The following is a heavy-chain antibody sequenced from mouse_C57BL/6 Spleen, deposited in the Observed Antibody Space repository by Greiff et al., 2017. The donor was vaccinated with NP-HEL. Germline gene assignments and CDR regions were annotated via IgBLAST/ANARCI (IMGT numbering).Heavy chain of an antibody. CDR2: IDPETGGT. D-gene: IGHD2-4*01. CDR3: TIYYDYLALDY. Sequence: QVQLQQSGAELVRPGASVTLSCKASGYTFTDYEMHWVKQTPVHGLEWIGAIDPETGGTAYNQKFKGKAILTADKASSTAYMELRSLTSEDSAIYYCTIYYDYLALDYWGQGTTLTVSS. CDR1: GYTFTDYE. V-gene: IGHV1-15*01. J-gene: IGHJ2*01.